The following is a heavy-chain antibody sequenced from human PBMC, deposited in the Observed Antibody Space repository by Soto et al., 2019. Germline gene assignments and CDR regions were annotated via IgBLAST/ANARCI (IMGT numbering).Heavy chain of an antibody. Sequence: KTSETLSLTCTVSGGSISSYFWSWIRQPPGKGLGWIGYIHYNGNTNYDPSLKSRVTISLDTSKNHFSLRLNSVTAADTAVYYCARGGYYDTSGQRPLDSCGQGPLVTVYS. J-gene: IGHJ5*01. V-gene: IGHV4-59*01. CDR1: GGSISSYF. CDR3: ARGGYYDTSGQRPLDS. CDR2: IHYNGNT. D-gene: IGHD3-22*01.